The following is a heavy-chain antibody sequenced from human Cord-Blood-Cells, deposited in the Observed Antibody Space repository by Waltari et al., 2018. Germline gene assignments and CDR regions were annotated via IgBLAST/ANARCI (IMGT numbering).Heavy chain of an antibody. J-gene: IGHJ6*03. CDR2: IKSKTDGGTT. Sequence: EVQLVESGGGLVKPGGSLRLSCAASGFTFSNAWMSWVHQPPGKGRGGVGRIKSKTDGGTTDYAAPVKGRFTISRDDSKNTLYLQMNSLKTEDTAVYYCTTVGYSYGYVGYYYYYMDVWGKGTTVTVSS. CDR3: TTVGYSYGYVGYYYYYMDV. D-gene: IGHD5-18*01. CDR1: GFTFSNAW. V-gene: IGHV3-15*01.